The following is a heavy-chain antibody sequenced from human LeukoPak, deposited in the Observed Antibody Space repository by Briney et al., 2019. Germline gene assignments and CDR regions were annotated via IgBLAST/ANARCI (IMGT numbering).Heavy chain of an antibody. CDR3: ARLVVPRASLMSHWYFDL. J-gene: IGHJ2*01. CDR1: GGSISGNY. V-gene: IGHV4-59*08. CDR2: IYSSGST. D-gene: IGHD2-2*01. Sequence: SETLSLTCTVSGGSISGNYWSWIRQPPGKGLEWIAYIYSSGSTNYNPSLRSRATISVDTSKNQFPLKLSSVTAAATAVYYCARLVVPRASLMSHWYFDLWGRGTLVTVSS.